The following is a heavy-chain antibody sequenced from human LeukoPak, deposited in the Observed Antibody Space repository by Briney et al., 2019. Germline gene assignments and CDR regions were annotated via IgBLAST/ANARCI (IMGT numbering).Heavy chain of an antibody. CDR1: GYSISSGYY. V-gene: IGHV4-38-2*01. J-gene: IGHJ6*03. CDR2: IYHSGST. CDR3: ARPKLVLAYCGGDCYYMDV. D-gene: IGHD2-21*01. Sequence: KASETLSLTCAVSGYSISSGYYWGWIRQPPGQGLEWIGSIYHSGSTYYNPSLKSRVTISVDTSKNQFSLELSSVTAADTAVYYCARPKLVLAYCGGDCYYMDVWGKGTTVTVSS.